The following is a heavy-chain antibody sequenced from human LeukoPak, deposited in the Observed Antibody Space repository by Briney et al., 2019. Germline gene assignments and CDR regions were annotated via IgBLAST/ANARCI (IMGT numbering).Heavy chain of an antibody. Sequence: GGSLRLSCVASGHTVSSNYMSWVRQAPGKGLEWVSVIYSGGSTNYADSVRGRLTISRDNFKNTLYLQMNSLRAEDTAVYYCARGRYEFSAGMDVWGQGTTVTVSS. CDR1: GHTVSSNY. J-gene: IGHJ6*02. V-gene: IGHV3-53*01. CDR2: IYSGGST. D-gene: IGHD5-12*01. CDR3: ARGRYEFSAGMDV.